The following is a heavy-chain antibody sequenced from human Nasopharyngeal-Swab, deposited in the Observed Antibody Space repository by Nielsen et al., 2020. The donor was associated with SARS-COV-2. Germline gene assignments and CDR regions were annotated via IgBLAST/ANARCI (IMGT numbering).Heavy chain of an antibody. J-gene: IGHJ3*02. CDR3: ARSYCSSTRCANAFAI. Sequence: SQTLSLTCAVSGGSISSYSWSWIRQPAGKGLEWIGRFYTTGSTDYNPSLKSRVTISVDTSKNQFSLKLSSVTAADTAVYYCARSYCSSTRCANAFAIWGQGTMVTVSS. D-gene: IGHD2-2*01. CDR1: GGSISSYS. V-gene: IGHV4-4*07. CDR2: FYTTGST.